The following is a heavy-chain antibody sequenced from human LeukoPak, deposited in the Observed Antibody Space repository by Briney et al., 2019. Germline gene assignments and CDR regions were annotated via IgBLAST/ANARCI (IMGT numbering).Heavy chain of an antibody. J-gene: IGHJ4*02. Sequence: SETLSLTCAVYGGSFSGYHWSWIRQPPGKGLEWIGEINHSGSTNYNPSLKSRVTISVDTSKSQFSLKLSSVTAADTAVYYCARGLSPSDFDYWGQGTLVTVSS. CDR2: INHSGST. D-gene: IGHD3-10*01. CDR3: ARGLSPSDFDY. CDR1: GGSFSGYH. V-gene: IGHV4-34*01.